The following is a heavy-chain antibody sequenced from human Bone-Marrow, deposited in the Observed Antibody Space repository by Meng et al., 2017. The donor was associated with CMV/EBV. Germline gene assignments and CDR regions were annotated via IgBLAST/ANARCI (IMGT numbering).Heavy chain of an antibody. CDR3: ARDRLAAAGIRLYYFDY. D-gene: IGHD6-13*01. CDR1: GFTFTTYS. J-gene: IGHJ4*02. CDR2: ISSSSSYI. V-gene: IGHV3-21*01. Sequence: GGSLRLSCAASGFTFTTYSMNWVRQAPGKGLGWVSSISSSSSYIYYADSVKGRFTISRDNAKNSLYLQMNSLRAEDTAVYYCARDRLAAAGIRLYYFDYWGQGTLVTVSS.